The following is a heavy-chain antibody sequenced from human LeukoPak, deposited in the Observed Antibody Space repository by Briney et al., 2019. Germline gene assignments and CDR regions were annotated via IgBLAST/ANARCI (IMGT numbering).Heavy chain of an antibody. J-gene: IGHJ4*02. CDR3: ARHSHDGHFDY. D-gene: IGHD5-24*01. V-gene: IGHV4-59*08. CDR1: GGSISSYF. Sequence: SETLSLTGTVSGGSISSYFWSWIRQPPGKGLEWIGYIYYSGSTNYNPSLKSRVTISVDTSKNQFSLKLSSVTAADTAVYYCARHSHDGHFDYWGQGTLVTVSS. CDR2: IYYSGST.